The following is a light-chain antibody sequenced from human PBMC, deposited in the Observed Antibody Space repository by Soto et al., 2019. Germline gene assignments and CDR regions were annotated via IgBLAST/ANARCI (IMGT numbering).Light chain of an antibody. V-gene: IGKV1-5*01. CDR1: QSISSW. CDR2: DAS. J-gene: IGKJ3*01. Sequence: DIQMTQSPSTLSASVGDRVTITCRASQSISSWLAWYQQKPGKAPKLLIYDASSLESGVPSRFSGSGSGTEFTLTICSLQPDDFVTYYCQQYNSYSITFGPGTKVDIK. CDR3: QQYNSYSIT.